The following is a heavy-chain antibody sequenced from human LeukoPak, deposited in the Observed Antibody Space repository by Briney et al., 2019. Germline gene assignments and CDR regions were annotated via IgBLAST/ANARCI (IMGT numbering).Heavy chain of an antibody. V-gene: IGHV1-69*05. J-gene: IGHJ6*03. CDR3: ASSAVSSGNDYYYYYYMEV. D-gene: IGHD3-22*01. CDR1: GGTFSSYA. CDR2: IIPIFGTA. Sequence: SVKVSCKASGGTFSSYAISWVRQAPGQGLEWMGRIIPIFGTANYAQKFQGRVTITTDESTSTAYMELSSLRSEDTAVYYCASSAVSSGNDYYYYYYMEVWGKGTTVTVSS.